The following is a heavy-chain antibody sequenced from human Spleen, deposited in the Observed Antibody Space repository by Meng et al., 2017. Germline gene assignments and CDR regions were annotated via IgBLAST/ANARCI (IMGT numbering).Heavy chain of an antibody. CDR3: ARDEDISAAGKLFGDY. Sequence: VQLVQFGAEVRKPGASVKVSCKPSGYNFPDSYIHWVRRAPGQGLEWMGRINPKSGDTHYAQKFQARVTMTGDTSISTAYMELSGLRSDDTAMYYCARDEDISAAGKLFGDYWGQGTLVTVSS. CDR1: GYNFPDSY. D-gene: IGHD6-25*01. J-gene: IGHJ4*02. CDR2: INPKSGDT. V-gene: IGHV1-2*06.